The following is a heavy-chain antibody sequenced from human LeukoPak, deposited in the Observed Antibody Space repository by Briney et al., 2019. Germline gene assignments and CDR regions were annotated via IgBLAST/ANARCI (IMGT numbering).Heavy chain of an antibody. CDR1: GYTFTSYG. CDR3: ARLNLIRGVRVIDY. D-gene: IGHD3-10*01. J-gene: IGHJ4*02. Sequence: ASVNVSCKASGYTFTSYGVTWVRQAPGQVLEWMGWINANNDQTHYGQNLQDRVTMTTDPSTRTVYMNLRTLRADDTAMSYCARLNLIRGVRVIDYWGQGTLVTVSS. CDR2: INANNDQT. V-gene: IGHV1-18*01.